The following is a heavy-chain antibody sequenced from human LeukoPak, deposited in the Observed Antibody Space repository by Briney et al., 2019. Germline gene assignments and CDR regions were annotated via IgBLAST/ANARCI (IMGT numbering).Heavy chain of an antibody. J-gene: IGHJ5*02. CDR2: IYGDGST. CDR1: GGSITSYY. V-gene: IGHV4-59*12. Sequence: PSETLSLTCTVSGGSITSYYWTCIRQPPGKGLEWIGFIYGDGSTKYNPSLKSRVTMSLDTYKNQFSLKLSSATAADTAVYYCARGRRTMVRGVLNWFDPWGQGTLVTVSS. CDR3: ARGRRTMVRGVLNWFDP. D-gene: IGHD3-10*01.